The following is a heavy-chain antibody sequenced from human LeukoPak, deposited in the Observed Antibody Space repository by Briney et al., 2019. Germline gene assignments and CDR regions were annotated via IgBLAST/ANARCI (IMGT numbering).Heavy chain of an antibody. Sequence: SETLSLTCAVYGGSFSGYYWSWIRQPPGKGLEWIGEINHSGSTNYNPSLKSRVTISVDTSKNQFSLKLSSVTAADTAVYYCATPGGSGWYYFDYWGQGTLVTVPS. CDR3: ATPGGSGWYYFDY. CDR1: GGSFSGYY. D-gene: IGHD6-19*01. J-gene: IGHJ4*02. V-gene: IGHV4-34*01. CDR2: INHSGST.